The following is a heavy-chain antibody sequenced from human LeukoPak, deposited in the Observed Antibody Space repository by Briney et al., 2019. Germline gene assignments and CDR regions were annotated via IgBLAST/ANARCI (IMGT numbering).Heavy chain of an antibody. D-gene: IGHD2-2*02. J-gene: IGHJ1*01. CDR1: GFTFNNYA. CDR3: AKASVVPAAIKH. Sequence: PGGSLRLSCAASGFTFNNYAMSWFRQTPGKGLEWVSAISGSGDRTYYAESVKGRFSISRDNSKNTLYLQMHSLRAEDTAVYYCAKASVVPAAIKHWGQGTLVTVSS. CDR2: ISGSGDRT. V-gene: IGHV3-23*01.